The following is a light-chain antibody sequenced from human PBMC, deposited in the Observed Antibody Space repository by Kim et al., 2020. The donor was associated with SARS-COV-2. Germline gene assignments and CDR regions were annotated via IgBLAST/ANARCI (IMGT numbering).Light chain of an antibody. V-gene: IGLV3-1*01. J-gene: IGLJ2*01. Sequence: SYELTQPPSVSVSPGQTASINCSGDKLGDKYACWYQQRPGQSPVLVIYQDSKRPSGIPERFSGSNSGNTATLTISGTQAMDEAHYYCQAWDSSTVVFGGG. CDR2: QDS. CDR3: QAWDSSTVV. CDR1: KLGDKY.